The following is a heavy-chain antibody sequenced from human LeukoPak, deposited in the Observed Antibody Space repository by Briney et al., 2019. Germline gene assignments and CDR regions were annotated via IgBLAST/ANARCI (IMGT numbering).Heavy chain of an antibody. CDR1: GFTFSSYA. CDR2: ISGSGGST. D-gene: IGHD2-15*01. CDR3: AAIVVVAATPDY. V-gene: IGHV3-23*01. J-gene: IGHJ4*02. Sequence: GGSLRLSCAASGFTFSSYAMSWVRQAPGKGLEWVSAISGSGGSTYYADSVKGRFTISRDNSKNTPYLQMNSLRAEDTAVYYCAAIVVVAATPDYWGQGTLVTVSS.